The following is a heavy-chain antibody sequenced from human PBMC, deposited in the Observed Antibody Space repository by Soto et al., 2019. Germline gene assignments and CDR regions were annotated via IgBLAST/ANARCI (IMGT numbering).Heavy chain of an antibody. D-gene: IGHD4-17*01. V-gene: IGHV3-33*01. CDR3: ARAGGTTVTGLWHFDS. J-gene: IGHJ4*02. CDR2: IWYDGTQK. Sequence: QVQLEESGGGVVQPGRSLRLSCSASGFTFNTYSMHWVRQPPGKGLECLAAIWYDGTQKYYADSVKGRFIISRDNSKKTLYWEMNSLRAEDTAVYYCARAGGTTVTGLWHFDSWGQGTLVTVSS. CDR1: GFTFNTYS.